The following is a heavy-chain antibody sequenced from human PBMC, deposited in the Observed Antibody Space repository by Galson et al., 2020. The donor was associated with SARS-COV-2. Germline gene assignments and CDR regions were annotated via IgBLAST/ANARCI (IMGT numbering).Heavy chain of an antibody. D-gene: IGHD2-2*01. CDR2: IYYSGST. Sequence: SETLSLTCTVSAGSISSSSYYWGWIRQPPGKGLEWIGSIYYSGSTYYNPSLKSRVTISVDTSKNQFSLKLSSVTAADTAVYYCARVQPDIVVVPAAMDYWGQGTLVTVSS. CDR3: ARVQPDIVVVPAAMDY. J-gene: IGHJ4*02. V-gene: IGHV4-39*07. CDR1: AGSISSSSYY.